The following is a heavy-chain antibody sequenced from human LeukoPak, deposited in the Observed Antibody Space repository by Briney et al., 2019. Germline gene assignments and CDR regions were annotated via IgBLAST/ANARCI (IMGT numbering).Heavy chain of an antibody. V-gene: IGHV3-7*03. CDR2: IKPDGSEI. J-gene: IGHJ4*02. CDR3: AKHLWRDLVWSGEGYYFGY. D-gene: IGHD3-10*01. CDR1: GFTFNSYW. Sequence: GGSLRLSCAASGFTFNSYWMSWVRQAPEKGLEWVAKIKPDGSEIYHVESVQGRFRISRDNAQNSLYLQMNSLRAEDTAVYYCAKHLWRDLVWSGEGYYFGYWGQGTLVTVSS.